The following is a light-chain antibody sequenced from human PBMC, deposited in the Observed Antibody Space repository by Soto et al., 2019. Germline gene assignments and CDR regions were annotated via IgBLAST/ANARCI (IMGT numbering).Light chain of an antibody. Sequence: QSVLTQPPSVSGAPGQKVTISCTRSSSNIGAAYDVHWYQHLPGTAPKLLIYGNNNRPSGVPDRFSCAKSGTSASLAITGLQAEDEADYYCQSYDSSLSGWVFGGGTKVTVL. CDR2: GNN. V-gene: IGLV1-40*01. CDR1: SSNIGAAYD. J-gene: IGLJ3*02. CDR3: QSYDSSLSGWV.